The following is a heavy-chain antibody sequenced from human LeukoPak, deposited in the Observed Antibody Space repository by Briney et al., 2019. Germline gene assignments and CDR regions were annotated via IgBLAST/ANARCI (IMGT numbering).Heavy chain of an antibody. Sequence: GGSLRLSCEASGFTFSSYAMTWVRQAPGKGLEWVSSISGSGDYTYYADSVEGRFTISRDNSKNTLYLQMNSLRAEDTAVHYCAKVTVGSSGWYLGYWGQGTLVTVSS. CDR2: ISGSGDYT. CDR1: GFTFSSYA. V-gene: IGHV3-23*01. J-gene: IGHJ4*02. CDR3: AKVTVGSSGWYLGY. D-gene: IGHD6-19*01.